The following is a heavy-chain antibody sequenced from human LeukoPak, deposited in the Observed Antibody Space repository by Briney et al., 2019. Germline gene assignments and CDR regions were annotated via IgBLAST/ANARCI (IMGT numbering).Heavy chain of an antibody. CDR2: ISHDGSNK. Sequence: PGRSLRLSCAASGFTFSSYGMHWVRQAPGKGLEWVAVISHDGSNKYYADSVKGRFTISRDNFKNTLYLQMNSLRAEDTAVYYCAGDYYDSSGYYYHWFDPWGQETLVTVSS. V-gene: IGHV3-30*03. CDR1: GFTFSSYG. J-gene: IGHJ5*02. D-gene: IGHD3-22*01. CDR3: AGDYYDSSGYYYHWFDP.